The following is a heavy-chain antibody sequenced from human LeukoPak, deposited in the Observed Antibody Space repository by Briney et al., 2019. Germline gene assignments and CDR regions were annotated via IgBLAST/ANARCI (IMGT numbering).Heavy chain of an antibody. V-gene: IGHV3-23*01. J-gene: IGHJ6*03. CDR3: AKDGNGPKAYYYYYRDV. Sequence: GGSLRLSCAASGFTFSSYAMSWVRQAPGKGLEWVSAISGSGGSTYYADSVKGRFTISRDNSKNTLYLQINSLRAEDTAVYYCAKDGNGPKAYYYYYRDVWGKGTTVTVSS. D-gene: IGHD1-1*01. CDR2: ISGSGGST. CDR1: GFTFSSYA.